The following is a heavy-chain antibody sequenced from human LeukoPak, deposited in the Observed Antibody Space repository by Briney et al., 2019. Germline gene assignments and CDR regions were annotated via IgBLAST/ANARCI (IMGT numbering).Heavy chain of an antibody. CDR3: VRDLTSGARFDF. Sequence: GGSLRLSCVASGFTFTDYAFNWVRQTPGKGMEWVAIISSDGNTQSYADPLKGRFTISSDNFRDTVFLELTTLRPEDTGLYYCVRDLTSGARFDFWGPGTLVTVSS. V-gene: IGHV3-30*04. CDR2: ISSDGNTQ. J-gene: IGHJ4*01. CDR1: GFTFTDYA. D-gene: IGHD3-9*01.